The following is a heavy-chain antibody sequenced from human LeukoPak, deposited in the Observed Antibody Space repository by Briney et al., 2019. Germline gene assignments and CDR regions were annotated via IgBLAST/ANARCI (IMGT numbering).Heavy chain of an antibody. CDR3: AKESMVASPTCGGDCYSPYYFDY. CDR2: ISGSGGST. CDR1: GFTFSSYA. D-gene: IGHD2-21*01. Sequence: PGGSLRLSCAASGFTFSSYAMSWVRQAPGKGLEWVSAISGSGGSTYYADSVKGRFTISRDNSKNTLYLQMNSLRAEDTAVYYCAKESMVASPTCGGDCYSPYYFDYWGQGTLVTVSS. V-gene: IGHV3-23*01. J-gene: IGHJ4*02.